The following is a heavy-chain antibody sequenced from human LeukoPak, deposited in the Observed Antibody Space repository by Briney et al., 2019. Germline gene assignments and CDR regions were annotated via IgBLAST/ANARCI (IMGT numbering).Heavy chain of an antibody. CDR1: ELNFKTHA. D-gene: IGHD3-16*02. V-gene: IGHV3-30*04. CDR3: ARDLREISSFYFDY. Sequence: PGGSLRLSCVVSELNFKTHAMHWVRQAPGKGLEWVAGLSFDASGRNYADSVKGRFTISRDNSKNTLYLQMHSLSPEDTAVYFCARDLREISSFYFDYWDQGSLVTVSS. J-gene: IGHJ4*02. CDR2: LSFDASGR.